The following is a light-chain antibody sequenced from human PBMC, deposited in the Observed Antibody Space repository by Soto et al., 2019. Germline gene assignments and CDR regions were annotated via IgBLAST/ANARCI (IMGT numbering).Light chain of an antibody. CDR1: QSVDTN. V-gene: IGKV3D-15*01. Sequence: EIVMTQSPATLSLSPWDTATLSCRASQSVDTNLAWYVQKPGQAPRRLMYGVSTWGTGVTARFSGSGSGTEFTLTISSLQSEDFAIYYCQQYKSWPITSGQGTRLEIK. CDR2: GVS. J-gene: IGKJ5*01. CDR3: QQYKSWPIT.